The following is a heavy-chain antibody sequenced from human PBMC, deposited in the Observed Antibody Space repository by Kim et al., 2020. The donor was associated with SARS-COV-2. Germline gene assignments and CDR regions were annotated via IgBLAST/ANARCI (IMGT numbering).Heavy chain of an antibody. CDR3: ARDRGAIGNWFDP. CDR2: IYYSGST. Sequence: SETLSLTCTVSGGSISSYYWSWIRQPPGKGLEWIGYIYYSGSTNYNPSLKSRVTISVDTSKNQFSLKLSSVTAADTAVYYCARDRGAIGNWFDPWGQGTL. D-gene: IGHD3-10*01. J-gene: IGHJ5*02. V-gene: IGHV4-59*01. CDR1: GGSISSYY.